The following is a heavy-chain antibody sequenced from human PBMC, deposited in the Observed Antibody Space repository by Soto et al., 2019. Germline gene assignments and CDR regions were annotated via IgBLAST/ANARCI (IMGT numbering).Heavy chain of an antibody. CDR2: ISSSSSYI. J-gene: IGHJ6*02. V-gene: IGHV3-21*01. CDR3: ARDDLAAAGGGGYYYYYGMDV. Sequence: GGSLRLSCAASGFTFSSYSMNWVRQAPGKGLEWVSSISSSSSYIYYADSVKGRFTISRDNAKNSLYLQMNSLRAEDTAVYYCARDDLAAAGGGGYYYYYGMDVWGQGTTVTVSS. CDR1: GFTFSSYS. D-gene: IGHD6-13*01.